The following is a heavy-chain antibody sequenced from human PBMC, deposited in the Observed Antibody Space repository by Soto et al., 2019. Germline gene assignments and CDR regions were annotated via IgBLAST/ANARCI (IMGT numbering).Heavy chain of an antibody. CDR1: GYSFTRYG. CDR3: AMVDVYVTPSPQDV. J-gene: IGHJ6*01. D-gene: IGHD3-16*01. Sequence: QVQLVQSRAEVKNPGASVKVSCKASGYSFTRYGIAWARQAPGQGLEWMGWINTYNGNTNYAQNLQGRVTLTTDTSTSKAYMELTSLRANDTAIYYCAMVDVYVTPSPQDVW. V-gene: IGHV1-18*01. CDR2: INTYNGNT.